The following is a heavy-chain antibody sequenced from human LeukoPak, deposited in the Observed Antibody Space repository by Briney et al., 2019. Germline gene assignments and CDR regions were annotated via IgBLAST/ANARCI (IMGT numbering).Heavy chain of an antibody. CDR3: ARLADAGGYSYGYKNYYYYGMDV. J-gene: IGHJ6*02. Sequence: SETLSLTCTVSGGSISSSSYYWGWIRQPPGKGLVWIGSIYYSGSTYYNPSLKSRVTISVDTSKNQFSLKLSSVTAADTAVYYCARLADAGGYSYGYKNYYYYGMDVWGQGTMVTVSS. D-gene: IGHD5-18*01. V-gene: IGHV4-39*01. CDR1: GGSISSSSYY. CDR2: IYYSGST.